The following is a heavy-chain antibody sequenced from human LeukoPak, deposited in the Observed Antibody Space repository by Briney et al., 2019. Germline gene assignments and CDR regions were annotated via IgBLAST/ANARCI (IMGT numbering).Heavy chain of an antibody. V-gene: IGHV4-59*01. D-gene: IGHD2-21*02. CDR2: IYYSGST. CDR3: AREAYCGGDCYSGFDY. CDR1: GGSISSYH. J-gene: IGHJ4*02. Sequence: SETLSLTCTVSGGSISSYHWSWIRQPPGKGLEWIGFIYYSGSTNYNPSLKSRVTISVDTSKNQFSLKLSSVTAADTAVYYCAREAYCGGDCYSGFDYWGQGTLVTVSS.